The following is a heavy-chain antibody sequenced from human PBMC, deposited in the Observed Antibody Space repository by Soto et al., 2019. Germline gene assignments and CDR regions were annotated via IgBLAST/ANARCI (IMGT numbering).Heavy chain of an antibody. CDR3: ARDRYYDSNDAFDI. CDR1: GFTFSSYA. CDR2: ISYDGSNK. J-gene: IGHJ3*02. Sequence: QVQLVESGGGVVQPGRSLRLSCAASGFTFSSYAMHWVRQAPGKGLEWVAVISYDGSNKYYADSVKGRFTISRDNSKNPLYLQMNRLIAEDTAVYYCARDRYYDSNDAFDIWGQGTMVTVSS. D-gene: IGHD3-22*01. V-gene: IGHV3-30-3*01.